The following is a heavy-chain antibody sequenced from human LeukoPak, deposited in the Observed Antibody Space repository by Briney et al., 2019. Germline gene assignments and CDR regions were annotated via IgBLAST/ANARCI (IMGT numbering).Heavy chain of an antibody. CDR1: GFTVSSNY. CDR2: IYSGGST. D-gene: IGHD6-19*01. CDR3: ARSNANWYSSGWYSDY. Sequence: GGSLRLSCAASGFTVSSNYMSWVRQAPGKGLEWVSVIYSGGSTYYADSVKGRFTISRDNSKNTLYLQMNSLRAEDTAVYYRARSNANWYSSGWYSDYWGQGTLVTVSS. J-gene: IGHJ4*02. V-gene: IGHV3-53*01.